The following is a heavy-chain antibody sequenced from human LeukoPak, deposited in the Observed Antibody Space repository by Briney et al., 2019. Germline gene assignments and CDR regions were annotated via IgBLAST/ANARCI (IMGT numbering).Heavy chain of an antibody. Sequence: GGSLRLSCAASGFTFAPYWMTWVRQAPGKGLEYVATMNRDGSEKDYVDSVKGRFTISRDNSKNSLYLQMDSLRAEDTAVYYCARGIEEWLYLYYWGQGALVTVAS. CDR3: ARGIEEWLYLYY. CDR1: GFTFAPYW. J-gene: IGHJ4*02. CDR2: MNRDGSEK. D-gene: IGHD3-3*01. V-gene: IGHV3-7*04.